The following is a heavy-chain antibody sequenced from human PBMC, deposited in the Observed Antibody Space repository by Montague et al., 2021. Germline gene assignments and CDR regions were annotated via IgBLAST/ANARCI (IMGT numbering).Heavy chain of an antibody. CDR3: ARRRGFRSPFDY. Sequence: SETLSLTCTVTGGSISEFYWSWIRQSPEKGLEWIGYIYDSGTTNYNPSLKSRVTISADTSMNQFSLNLRSVTAADTAVYFCARRRGFRSPFDYWGQGTLVTVSS. J-gene: IGHJ4*02. CDR2: IYDSGTT. CDR1: GGSISEFY. V-gene: IGHV4-59*08. D-gene: IGHD3-10*01.